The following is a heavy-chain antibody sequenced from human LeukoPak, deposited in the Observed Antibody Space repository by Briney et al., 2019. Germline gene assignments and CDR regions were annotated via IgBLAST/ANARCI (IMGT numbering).Heavy chain of an antibody. CDR3: ARDGGEGDNSAFDI. CDR2: TRDKTRGYTT. CDR1: GVTLSDHH. D-gene: IGHD3-16*01. Sequence: GGSLRLSCAASGVTLSDHHMDWVRQAPGKGLEWVGRTRDKTRGYTTEYAASVKGRFTISRYDSQTSLYLQMNSLKTEDTAVYLCARDGGEGDNSAFDIWGQGTVVTVSS. V-gene: IGHV3-72*01. J-gene: IGHJ3*02.